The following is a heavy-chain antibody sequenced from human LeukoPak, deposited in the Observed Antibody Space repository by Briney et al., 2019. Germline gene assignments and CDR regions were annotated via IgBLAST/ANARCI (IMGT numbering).Heavy chain of an antibody. Sequence: GRSLRLSCAASGFTFSSYGMHWVRQAPGKGLEWVAVISYDGSNKYYADFVKGRFTISRDNSKNTLYPQMNSLRAEDTAVYYCAKDQGGGYCSSTSCYMDWFDPWGQGTLVTVSS. J-gene: IGHJ5*02. CDR3: AKDQGGGYCSSTSCYMDWFDP. CDR1: GFTFSSYG. V-gene: IGHV3-30*18. D-gene: IGHD2-2*02. CDR2: ISYDGSNK.